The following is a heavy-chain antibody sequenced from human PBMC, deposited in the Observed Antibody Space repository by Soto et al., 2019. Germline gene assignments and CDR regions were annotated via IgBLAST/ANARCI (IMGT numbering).Heavy chain of an antibody. V-gene: IGHV3-9*01. D-gene: IGHD3-10*01. CDR3: AKDIGDDIRGGLNWFDP. CDR1: GFTFDDYA. J-gene: IGHJ5*02. CDR2: ISWNSGSI. Sequence: PGGSLRLSCAASGFTFDDYAMHWVRQAPGKGLEWVSGISWNSGSIGYADSVKGRFTISRDNAKNSLYLQMNSLRAEDTALYYCAKDIGDDIRGGLNWFDPWGQGTLVTVSS.